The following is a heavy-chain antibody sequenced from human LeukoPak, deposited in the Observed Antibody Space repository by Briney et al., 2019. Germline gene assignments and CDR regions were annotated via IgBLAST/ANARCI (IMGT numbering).Heavy chain of an antibody. D-gene: IGHD3-22*01. CDR3: AKDGVGGGYHPGYFDY. Sequence: PGGSLRLSCAASGFTFSSHSMNWVRQAPGKGLEWVSSISNIGTYIYYVDSVKGRFTISRDNGKISVFLQMNNLRAEDTAVYYCAKDGVGGGYHPGYFDYWGQGSLVTVSS. CDR1: GFTFSSHS. J-gene: IGHJ4*02. CDR2: ISNIGTYI. V-gene: IGHV3-21*01.